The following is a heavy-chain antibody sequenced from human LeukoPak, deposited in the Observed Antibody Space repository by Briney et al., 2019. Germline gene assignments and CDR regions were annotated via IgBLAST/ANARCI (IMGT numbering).Heavy chain of an antibody. V-gene: IGHV1-8*03. D-gene: IGHD1-14*01. CDR1: GYTFTSYD. CDR2: MNPNSGNT. J-gene: IGHJ6*03. CDR3: ARGGWRTSYYYYMDV. Sequence: GASVKVSCKASGYTFTSYDINWVRQATGQGLEWMGWMNPNSGNTGYAQKFQGRVTITRNTSISTAYMELSSLRSEDTAVYYCARGGWRTSYYYYMDVWGKGTTVTVSS.